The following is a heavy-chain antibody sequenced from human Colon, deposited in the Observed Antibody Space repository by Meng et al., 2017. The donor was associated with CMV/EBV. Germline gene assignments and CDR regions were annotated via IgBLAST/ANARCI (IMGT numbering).Heavy chain of an antibody. CDR3: ARSNPGP. V-gene: IGHV4-34*01. Sequence: SETLSLTCAVYGGSFSGYYWSWIRQPPGKGLEWIGEINHSGSTNYNPSLKSRVTISVDTSKNQFSLKLSSVTAADTAVYYCARSNPGPWGQGTLVTVS. J-gene: IGHJ4*02. CDR1: GGSFSGYY. D-gene: IGHD3-10*01. CDR2: INHSGST.